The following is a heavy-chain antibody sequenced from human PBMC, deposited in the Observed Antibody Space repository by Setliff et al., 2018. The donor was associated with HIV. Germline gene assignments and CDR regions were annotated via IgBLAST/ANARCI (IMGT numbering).Heavy chain of an antibody. Sequence: SQTLSLTCAISGDSVSSKSAAWNWLRRSPSRGLEWLGRTYYRSKWNSDYAPSVKSRVTINPDTSKNKFSLQLNSVTPEDTAVYYCARGGDWDDNYYMDVWGKGTTVTVSS. J-gene: IGHJ6*03. D-gene: IGHD1-1*01. CDR1: GDSVSSKSAA. CDR2: TYYRSKWNS. V-gene: IGHV6-1*01. CDR3: ARGGDWDDNYYMDV.